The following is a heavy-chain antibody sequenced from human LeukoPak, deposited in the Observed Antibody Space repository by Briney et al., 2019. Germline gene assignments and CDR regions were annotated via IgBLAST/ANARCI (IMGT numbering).Heavy chain of an antibody. CDR3: ATASHYCSSTSRGGGSCFYFDY. V-gene: IGHV1-24*01. CDR2: FDPEDGET. J-gene: IGHJ4*02. D-gene: IGHD2-2*01. Sequence: ASVKVSCKVSGYTLTELSMHWVRQAPGKGLEWMGGFDPEDGETIYAQKFQGRVTMTEDTSTDTAYMELSSLRSEDTAVYYCATASHYCSSTSRGGGSCFYFDYWGQGTLVTVSS. CDR1: GYTLTELS.